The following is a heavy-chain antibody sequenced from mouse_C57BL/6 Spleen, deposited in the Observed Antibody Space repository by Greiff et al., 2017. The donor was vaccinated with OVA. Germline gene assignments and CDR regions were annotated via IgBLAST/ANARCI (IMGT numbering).Heavy chain of an antibody. D-gene: IGHD1-1*01. J-gene: IGHJ2*01. CDR3: ARSDYYGSSLFDY. V-gene: IGHV1-82*01. CDR1: GYAFSSSW. Sequence: QVQLQQSGPELVKPGASVKISCKASGYAFSSSWMNWVKQRPGKGLEWIGRFYPGDGDTNYNGKFKGKATLTADKSSSTAYMQLSSLTSEDSAVYFCARSDYYGSSLFDYWGQGTTLTVSS. CDR2: FYPGDGDT.